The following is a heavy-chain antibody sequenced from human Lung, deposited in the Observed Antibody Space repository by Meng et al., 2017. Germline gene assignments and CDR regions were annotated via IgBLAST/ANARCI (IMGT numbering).Heavy chain of an antibody. D-gene: IGHD3-10*01. J-gene: IGHJ4*02. Sequence: VQLPPWGAELLRPPENLSLPCAVYGGSISGSYWSWIRQSPAKGLEWIGKINHGGSTNYNPSLESRVPISVDTPKNQFSLRLTSMTVADTAVYYCARERHSTIIRGVIDFWGQGALVTVSS. CDR1: GGSISGSY. V-gene: IGHV4-34*01. CDR3: ARERHSTIIRGVIDF. CDR2: INHGGST.